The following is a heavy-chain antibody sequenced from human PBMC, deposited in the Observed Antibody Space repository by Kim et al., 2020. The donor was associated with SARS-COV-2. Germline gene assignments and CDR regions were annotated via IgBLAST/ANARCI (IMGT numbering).Heavy chain of an antibody. CDR1: GYTFTSYA. D-gene: IGHD2-2*01. Sequence: ASVKVSCKASGYTFTSYAMNWVRQAPGQGLEWMGWINTNTGNPTYAQGFTGRFVFSLDTSVSTAYLQISSLKAEDTAVYYCARELRAYCSSTSCWYYYYGMDVWGQGTTVTVSS. J-gene: IGHJ6*02. CDR3: ARELRAYCSSTSCWYYYYGMDV. V-gene: IGHV7-4-1*02. CDR2: INTNTGNP.